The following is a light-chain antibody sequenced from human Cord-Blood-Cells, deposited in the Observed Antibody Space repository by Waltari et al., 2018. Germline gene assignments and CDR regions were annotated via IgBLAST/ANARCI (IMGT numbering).Light chain of an antibody. CDR3: QQRSNWPLFT. J-gene: IGKJ3*01. CDR1: QSVSSY. V-gene: IGKV3-11*01. CDR2: DAS. Sequence: EIVLTQSPATLSLSPGERATLSCRASQSVSSYLAWYQQKPGQAPRLLNYDASNRATGITARCSGSGSGTDFTLTISSLEPEDFAVYYCQQRSNWPLFTFGPGTKVDIK.